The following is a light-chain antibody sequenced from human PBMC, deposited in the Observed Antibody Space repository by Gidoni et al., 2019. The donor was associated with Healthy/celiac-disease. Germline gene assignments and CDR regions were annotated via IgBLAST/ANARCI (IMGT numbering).Light chain of an antibody. Sequence: DSVMNQSPDWLAGSLGERATINCKSSQSVLYSSNNKNYLAWYQQKPGQPPKLLIYWASTRESGVPDRFSGSGSGTDFTLTISSLQAEDVAVYYCQQYYSTPYTFGQGTKLEIK. CDR3: QQYYSTPYT. CDR1: QSVLYSSNNKNY. CDR2: WAS. V-gene: IGKV4-1*01. J-gene: IGKJ2*01.